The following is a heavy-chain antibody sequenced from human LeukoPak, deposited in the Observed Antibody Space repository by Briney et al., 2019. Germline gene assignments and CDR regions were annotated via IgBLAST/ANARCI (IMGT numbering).Heavy chain of an antibody. V-gene: IGHV1-2*02. CDR3: ARVYDFWSGYYSFDY. D-gene: IGHD3-3*01. Sequence: ASVKVSCKASGYTFTGYYMHWVRQAPGQGLEWMGWINPNSGGTNYAQKFQGRVTVTRDTSISTACMELSRLRSDDTALYYCARVYDFWSGYYSFDYWGQGTLVTVSS. J-gene: IGHJ4*02. CDR2: INPNSGGT. CDR1: GYTFTGYY.